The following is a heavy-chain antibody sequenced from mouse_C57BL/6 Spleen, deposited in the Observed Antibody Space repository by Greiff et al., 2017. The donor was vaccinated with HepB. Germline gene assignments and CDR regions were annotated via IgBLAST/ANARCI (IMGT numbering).Heavy chain of an antibody. CDR2: INYDGSST. CDR3: ARDYYDYAFDY. Sequence: EVQLQQSEGGLVQPGSSMKLSCTASGFTFSDYYMAWVRQVPEKGLEWVANINYDGSSTYYLDSLKSRFIISRDNAKNILYLQMSSLKSEDTATYYCARDYYDYAFDYWGQGTTLTVSS. V-gene: IGHV5-16*01. J-gene: IGHJ2*01. CDR1: GFTFSDYY. D-gene: IGHD2-4*01.